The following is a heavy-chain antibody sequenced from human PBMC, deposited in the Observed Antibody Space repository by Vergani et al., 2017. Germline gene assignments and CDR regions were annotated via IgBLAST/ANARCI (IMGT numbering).Heavy chain of an antibody. D-gene: IGHD3-16*01. J-gene: IGHJ3*01. CDR3: ARAWGPLDGFDV. Sequence: EVQLVESGGGLVQPGGSLRLSCAASGFTFSSYWMHWVRQAPGKGLVWVSRINSDGSSTSYAESVKGRFTISRDNAKNTLYLQMNSLRAEDTAVYYCARAWGPLDGFDVWGQGTMVTVSS. CDR2: INSDGSST. V-gene: IGHV3-74*01. CDR1: GFTFSSYW.